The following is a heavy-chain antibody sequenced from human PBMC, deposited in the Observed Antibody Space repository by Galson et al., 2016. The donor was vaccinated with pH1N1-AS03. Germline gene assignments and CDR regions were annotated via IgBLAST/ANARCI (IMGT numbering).Heavy chain of an antibody. D-gene: IGHD4-23*01. CDR1: GGTFNKYA. CDR3: VRGDGCNNFYF. CDR2: IISIFGNS. Sequence: SVKVSCKASGGTFNKYAITWVRQAPGQGLEWMGGIISIFGNSDYAQKFQGRVTISTDKATTTAYMELSSLRSEDTAVYYCVRGDGCNNFYFLGQGTLVTVSS. J-gene: IGHJ4*02. V-gene: IGHV1-69*05.